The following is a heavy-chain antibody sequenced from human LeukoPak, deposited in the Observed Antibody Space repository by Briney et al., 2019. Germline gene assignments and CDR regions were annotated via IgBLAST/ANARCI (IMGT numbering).Heavy chain of an antibody. Sequence: SETLSLTCTVSGGSIRSTTHYWSWIRQPPGKGLEWIGYIYQTGSTNYNPSLRSRVTISVDTSKNQFSLRLSSVTAADTAVYYCARGYVDIVATIYFDYWGQGTLVTVSS. D-gene: IGHD5-12*01. CDR2: IYQTGST. J-gene: IGHJ4*02. CDR3: ARGYVDIVATIYFDY. CDR1: GGSIRSTTHY. V-gene: IGHV4-61*01.